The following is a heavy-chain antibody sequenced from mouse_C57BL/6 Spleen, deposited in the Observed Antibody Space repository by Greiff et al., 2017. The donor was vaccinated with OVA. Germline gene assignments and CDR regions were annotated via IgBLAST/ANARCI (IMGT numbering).Heavy chain of an antibody. CDR3: ASSGDTSALGC. CDR1: GYTFTDYE. V-gene: IGHV1-15*01. D-gene: IGHD2-12*01. J-gene: IGHJ4*01. Sequence: QVQLQQSGAELVRPGASVTLSCKASGYTFTDYEMHWVKQTPVHGLEWIGAIDPETGGTDYNQKFKGKAILTADKASSTAYMELRSLTSEDSAVYYCASSGDTSALGCWGQGTSVTFST. CDR2: IDPETGGT.